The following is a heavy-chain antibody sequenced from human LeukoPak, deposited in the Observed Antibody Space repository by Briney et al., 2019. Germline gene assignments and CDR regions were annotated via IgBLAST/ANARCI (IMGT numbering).Heavy chain of an antibody. CDR1: GFTFSTYA. V-gene: IGHV3-21*01. J-gene: IGHJ3*02. Sequence: PGGSLRLSCAASGFTFSTYAMSWVRQAPGKGLEWVSSISSSSSDIYYVDSVKGRFTISRDNAKNSLCLQMNSLRAEDTAVYYCAREDPSRGAFDIWGQGTMVTVSS. CDR3: AREDPSRGAFDI. D-gene: IGHD2-2*01. CDR2: ISSSSSDI.